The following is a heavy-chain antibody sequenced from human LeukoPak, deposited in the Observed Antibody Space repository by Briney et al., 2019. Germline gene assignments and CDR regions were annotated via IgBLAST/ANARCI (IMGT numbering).Heavy chain of an antibody. CDR3: ARDGRSGYYYYYGMDV. CDR2: IYYSGST. J-gene: IGHJ6*02. CDR1: GGSISSYY. V-gene: IGHV4-59*01. Sequence: PSETLSLTCTVSGGSISSYYWSWIRQPPGKGLEWIGYIYYSGSTNYNPSHKSRVTISVDTSKNQFSLKLSSVTAADTAVYYCARDGRSGYYYYYGMDVWGQGTTVTVSS. D-gene: IGHD5-12*01.